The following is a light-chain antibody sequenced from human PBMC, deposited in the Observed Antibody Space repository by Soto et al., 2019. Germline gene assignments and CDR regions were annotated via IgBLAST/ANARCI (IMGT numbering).Light chain of an antibody. V-gene: IGKV3-11*01. Sequence: DIVLTQSPATLSLSPRERATHSFSASQSVSSYLAWYQQQPVQAPRLLIYDASNRATVITARFSGSGSGTDFTLTISSLETEDFAVYYCQQHWSGFTFGGGTKVEIK. CDR3: QQHWSGFT. CDR1: QSVSSY. J-gene: IGKJ4*01. CDR2: DAS.